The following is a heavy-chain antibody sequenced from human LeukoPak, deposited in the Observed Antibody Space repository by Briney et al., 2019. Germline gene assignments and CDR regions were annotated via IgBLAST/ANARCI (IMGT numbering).Heavy chain of an antibody. CDR2: ISAYNGNT. CDR1: GYTFTSYG. V-gene: IGHV1-18*01. CDR3: ARVYMDHPMDV. Sequence: ASVKVPCKASGYTFTSYGISWVRQAPGQGLEWMGWISAYNGNTNYAQKFQGRVTMTRDTSISTAYMELSRLRSDDTAVYYCARVYMDHPMDVWGKGTTVTVSS. D-gene: IGHD3-10*01. J-gene: IGHJ6*03.